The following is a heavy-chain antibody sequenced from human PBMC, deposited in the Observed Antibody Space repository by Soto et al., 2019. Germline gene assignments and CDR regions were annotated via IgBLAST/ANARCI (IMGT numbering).Heavy chain of an antibody. Sequence: PSETLSLTCTVSGGSISSSSYYWGWIRQPPGKGLEWIGSIYYSGSTYYNPSLKSRVTISVDTSKNQFSLKLSSVTAADTAVYYCARPVGSTSSFNWFDPWGEGTLVTRLL. D-gene: IGHD3-10*01. CDR2: IYYSGST. J-gene: IGHJ5*02. V-gene: IGHV4-39*01. CDR1: GGSISSSSYY. CDR3: ARPVGSTSSFNWFDP.